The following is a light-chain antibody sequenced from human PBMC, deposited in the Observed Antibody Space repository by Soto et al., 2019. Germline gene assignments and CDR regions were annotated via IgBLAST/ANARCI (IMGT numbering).Light chain of an antibody. CDR2: AAS. J-gene: IGKJ1*01. CDR3: QKDNSAPRT. Sequence: DIQMTQSPSSLSAAVGDRVTITCRASQGISNYLAWYQQKPGKVPKLLIYAASTLQSGVPSRFSGSRSGTDFPITISSLQPEDVATYYCQKDNSAPRTFGQWTKVPIK. V-gene: IGKV1-27*01. CDR1: QGISNY.